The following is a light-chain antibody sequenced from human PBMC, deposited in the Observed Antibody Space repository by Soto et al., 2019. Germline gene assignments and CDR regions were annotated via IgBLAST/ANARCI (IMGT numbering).Light chain of an antibody. CDR2: EVS. CDR3: CSYTTASTLV. Sequence: QSALTQPASVSGSPGQSITISCTGTSTDIGTYDHVSWYQQRPGKVPQLIIYEVSNRPSGLSSRFSGSKSGNAASLTISRLQAEDEADYYCCSYTTASTLVFGTRTK. CDR1: STDIGTYDH. V-gene: IGLV2-14*01. J-gene: IGLJ1*01.